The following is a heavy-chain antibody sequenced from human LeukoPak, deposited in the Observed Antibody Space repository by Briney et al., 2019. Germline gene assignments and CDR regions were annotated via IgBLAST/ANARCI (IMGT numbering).Heavy chain of an antibody. CDR2: IYHSGST. CDR3: ARGRAYSSSWYVWFDP. V-gene: IGHV4-30-2*01. J-gene: IGHJ5*02. Sequence: KPSETLSLTCAVSGGSISSGGYSWSWIRQPPGKGLEWIGYIYHSGSTYYNPSLKSRVTISVDRSKNQFSLKLSSVTAADTAVYYCARGRAYSSSWYVWFDPWGQGTLVTVSS. D-gene: IGHD6-13*01. CDR1: GGSISSGGYS.